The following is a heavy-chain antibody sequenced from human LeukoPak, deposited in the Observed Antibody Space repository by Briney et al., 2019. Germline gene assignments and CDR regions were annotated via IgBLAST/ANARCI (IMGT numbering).Heavy chain of an antibody. J-gene: IGHJ4*02. D-gene: IGHD2-15*01. CDR2: IGSSSGGTT. V-gene: IGHV3-23*01. CDR3: AKERAIVMVAATDY. Sequence: GGSLRLSCAASGFTFSSFPMTWVRQAPGKGLEWVSAIGSSSGGTTYYADSVKGRFTISRDNSKNTLYLQMNSLRAEDTAVYYCAKERAIVMVAATDYWGQGTLVTVSS. CDR1: GFTFSSFP.